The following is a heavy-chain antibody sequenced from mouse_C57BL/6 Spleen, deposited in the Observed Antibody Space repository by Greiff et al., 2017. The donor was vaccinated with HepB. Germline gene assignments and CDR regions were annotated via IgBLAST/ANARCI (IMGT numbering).Heavy chain of an antibody. CDR2: IWSDGST. J-gene: IGHJ4*01. D-gene: IGHD3-2*02. CDR3: ARQKDSSGYDYAMDY. CDR1: GFSLTSYG. Sequence: VQLKESGPGLVAPSQSLSITCTVSGFSLTSYGVHWVRQPPGKGLEWLVVIWSDGSTTYNSALKSRLSISKDNSKSQVFLKMNSLQTDDTAMYYCARQKDSSGYDYAMDYWGQGTSVTVSS. V-gene: IGHV2-6-1*01.